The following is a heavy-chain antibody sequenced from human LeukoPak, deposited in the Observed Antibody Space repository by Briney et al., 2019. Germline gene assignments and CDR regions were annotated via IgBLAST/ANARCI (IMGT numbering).Heavy chain of an antibody. CDR1: GGSISSGSYY. D-gene: IGHD3-10*01. CDR3: ARDPLWVGAFDI. CDR2: IYTSGST. V-gene: IGHV4-61*02. J-gene: IGHJ3*02. Sequence: SETLSLTCTVSGGSISSGSYYWSWIRQPAGKGLEWIGRIYTSGSTNYNPSLKSRVTISVDTSKNQFSLKLSSVTAADTAVYYCARDPLWVGAFDIWGQGTMVTVSS.